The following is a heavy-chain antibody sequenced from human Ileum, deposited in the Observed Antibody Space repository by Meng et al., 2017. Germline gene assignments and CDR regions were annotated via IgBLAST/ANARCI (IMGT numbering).Heavy chain of an antibody. CDR2: IKQDGSVK. J-gene: IGHJ4*02. Sequence: GGSLRLSCAASGFTFSNYWMHWVRQAPGKGLEWVANIKQDGSVKYYVDSVKGRFTISRDNAKTSLYLQMNSLRDEDTAVYYCARQMAWVWGQGTLVTVSS. CDR3: ARQMAWV. CDR1: GFTFSNYW. V-gene: IGHV3-7*01. D-gene: IGHD5-24*01.